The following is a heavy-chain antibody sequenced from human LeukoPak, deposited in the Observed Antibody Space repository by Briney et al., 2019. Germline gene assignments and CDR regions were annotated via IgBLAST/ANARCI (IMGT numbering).Heavy chain of an antibody. V-gene: IGHV4-38-2*01. Sequence: SETLSLTCAVSGYSISSGYYWGWIRQPPGKGVEWIGSIYHSGSTYYNPSPKSRVTISVDTSKNQFSLKLSSVTAADTAVYYCARGGVFGVVINFDYWGQGTLVTVSS. J-gene: IGHJ4*02. CDR3: ARGGVFGVVINFDY. D-gene: IGHD3-3*01. CDR1: GYSISSGYY. CDR2: IYHSGST.